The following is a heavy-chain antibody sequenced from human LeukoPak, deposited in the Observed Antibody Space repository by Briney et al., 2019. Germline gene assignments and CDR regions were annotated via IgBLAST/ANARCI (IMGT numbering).Heavy chain of an antibody. V-gene: IGHV4-30-2*01. CDR1: GGSISSGGYY. J-gene: IGHJ5*02. Sequence: SETLSLTCTVSGGSISSGGYYWSWIRQPPGKGLEWIGYIYHSGSTYYNPSLKSRVTISVDRSKNQFSLKLSSVTAADTAVYYCARTRTAAAMNWFDPWGQGTLVTVSS. D-gene: IGHD6-13*01. CDR3: ARTRTAAAMNWFDP. CDR2: IYHSGST.